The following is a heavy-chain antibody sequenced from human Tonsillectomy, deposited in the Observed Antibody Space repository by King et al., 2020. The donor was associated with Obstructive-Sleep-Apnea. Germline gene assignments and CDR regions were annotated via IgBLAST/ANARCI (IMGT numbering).Heavy chain of an antibody. V-gene: IGHV4-31*03. CDR1: GGSISNGGYY. D-gene: IGHD3-22*01. J-gene: IGHJ3*02. Sequence: VQLQESGPGLVKPSQTLSLTCTVSGGSISNGGYYWSWIRQHPGKGLEWIGYIYYSGSTYYNPSLKSRVTISVDTSKNQFSLKLSSVTAADTAVYYCAREFPDTYYDRSGHHQGGGAFDIWGQGTMVTVSS. CDR3: AREFPDTYYDRSGHHQGGGAFDI. CDR2: IYYSGST.